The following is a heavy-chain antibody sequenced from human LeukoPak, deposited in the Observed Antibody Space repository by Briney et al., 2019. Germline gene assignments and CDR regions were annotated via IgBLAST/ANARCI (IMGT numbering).Heavy chain of an antibody. D-gene: IGHD3-10*01. V-gene: IGHV4-4*02. Sequence: PSGTLSLTRVVSGCTISSSYWWSLVRPPPGKGLEWVRVIQQRRITNYNPSLKGRVTMSVDKSKNQFSLGLRFVTAADTAIYYCARVDVWFGIFDYWGQGTLLTVSS. CDR2: IQQRRIT. J-gene: IGHJ4*02. CDR1: GCTISSSYW. CDR3: ARVDVWFGIFDY.